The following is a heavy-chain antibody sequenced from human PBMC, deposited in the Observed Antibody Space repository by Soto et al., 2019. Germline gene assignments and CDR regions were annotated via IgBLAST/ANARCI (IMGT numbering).Heavy chain of an antibody. CDR1: GGSISSGGYS. CDR2: IYHSGST. J-gene: IGHJ4*02. CDR3: ATRAGGFDY. Sequence: SETLSLTCAGSGGSISSGGYSWSWIRQPPGKGLEWIGYIYHSGSTYYNPSLKSRVTISVDRSKNQFSLKLSSVTAAGTAVYYCATRAGGFDYWGQGTLVTVSS. D-gene: IGHD2-15*01. V-gene: IGHV4-30-2*01.